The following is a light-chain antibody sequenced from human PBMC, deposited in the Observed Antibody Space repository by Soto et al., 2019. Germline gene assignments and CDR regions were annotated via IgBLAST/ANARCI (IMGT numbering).Light chain of an antibody. V-gene: IGKV3-20*01. CDR3: QQYGNSWT. Sequence: EIVLTQSPGTLSLSPGERATLSCRASQSISSSYLAWYQQKPGQTPRLLIYGASSRATGIPDRFSGSGSGTDFTLTISRLEPEDVAVYYGQQYGNSWTFGQGTKVEIK. J-gene: IGKJ1*01. CDR2: GAS. CDR1: QSISSSY.